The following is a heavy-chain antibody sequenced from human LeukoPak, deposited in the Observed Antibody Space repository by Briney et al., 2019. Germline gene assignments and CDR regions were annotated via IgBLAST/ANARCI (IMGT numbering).Heavy chain of an antibody. V-gene: IGHV3-30*03. D-gene: IGHD3-22*01. CDR2: ISYDGSNK. Sequence: PGGSLRLSCAASGFTFSSYWMSWVRQAPGKGREWGAVISYDGSNKYYAESVKGRFTISRDNSKNTLYLQMKSLGAEDTAVYYCARVGYYDSSGYYWGADYYYYMDVWGKGTTVTVSS. CDR3: ARVGYYDSSGYYWGADYYYYMDV. CDR1: GFTFSSYW. J-gene: IGHJ6*03.